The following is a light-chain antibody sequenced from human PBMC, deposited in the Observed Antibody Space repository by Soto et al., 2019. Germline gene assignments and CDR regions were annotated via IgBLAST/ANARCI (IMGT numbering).Light chain of an antibody. V-gene: IGKV1-5*01. CDR2: DAS. CDR3: QHYYGFSRT. J-gene: IGKJ1*01. Sequence: DIQMTQSPSTLSASVGDRVTITCRASQGIVRWLAWYQQKPGKAPKLLIYDASSLESGVPSRFSGSGAGTEFTLTISSLQPDDFATYYCQHYYGFSRTFGQGTKMDIK. CDR1: QGIVRW.